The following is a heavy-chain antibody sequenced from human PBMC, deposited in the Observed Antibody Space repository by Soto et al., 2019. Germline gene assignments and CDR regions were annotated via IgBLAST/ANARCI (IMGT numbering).Heavy chain of an antibody. CDR1: GGTFSSYA. CDR3: ARVVTVVKSFHYWYFDL. Sequence: QVQLVQSGAEVKKPGSSVKVSCKASGGTFSSYAISWVRQAPGQGLEWMGGIIPIFGTTNYAQKLQGRVTITADESTSTAYMELSSLRSEETAMYYCARVVTVVKSFHYWYFDLWGRGTLVTVSS. CDR2: IIPIFGTT. J-gene: IGHJ2*01. V-gene: IGHV1-69*12. D-gene: IGHD2-15*01.